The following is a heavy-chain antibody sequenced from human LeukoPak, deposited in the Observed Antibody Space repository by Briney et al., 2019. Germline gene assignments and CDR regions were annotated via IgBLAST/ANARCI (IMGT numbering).Heavy chain of an antibody. CDR3: ARVGATGTADY. D-gene: IGHD1-1*01. J-gene: IGHJ4*02. CDR2: ASSNGGTT. CDR1: GFTFSTYS. V-gene: IGHV3-64*04. Sequence: GGSLRLSCSASGFTFSTYSMHWVRQAPGKGLEYVSGASSNGGTTYYADSVKGRFTISRDNTKNSLYLQMNSLRAEDTAVYYCARVGATGTADYWGQGTLVTVSS.